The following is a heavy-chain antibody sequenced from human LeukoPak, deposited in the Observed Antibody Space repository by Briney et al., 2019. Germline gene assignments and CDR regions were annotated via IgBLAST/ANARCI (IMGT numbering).Heavy chain of an antibody. V-gene: IGHV4-59*08. CDR2: IYYSGST. CDR1: GGSISSYY. J-gene: IGHJ3*02. CDR3: ASAVAEYYDFWSGTTYIDAFDI. Sequence: SETLSLTCTVSGGSISSYYWSWIRQPPGKGLEWIGYIYYSGSTYYNPSLKSRVTISVDTSKNQFSLKLSSVTAADTAVYYCASAVAEYYDFWSGTTYIDAFDIWGQGTMVTVSS. D-gene: IGHD3-3*01.